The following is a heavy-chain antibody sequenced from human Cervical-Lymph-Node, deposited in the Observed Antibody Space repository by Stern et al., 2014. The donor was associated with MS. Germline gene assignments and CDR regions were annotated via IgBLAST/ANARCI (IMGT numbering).Heavy chain of an antibody. Sequence: QVQLQESGPGLVQPSQTLSLTCTVSGGSISSRIYYWRWIRQAAGKGLEWIGRIYVSGGPNYNPPLGSRATISVDTAKNQISLRLSSVTAADTAVYFCAATQPLMGEDGSRLEAIDYYYGMDVWGQGTTVTVSS. D-gene: IGHD3-16*01. CDR1: GGSISSRIYY. CDR2: IYVSGGP. V-gene: IGHV4-61*02. J-gene: IGHJ6*02. CDR3: AATQPLMGEDGSRLEAIDYYYGMDV.